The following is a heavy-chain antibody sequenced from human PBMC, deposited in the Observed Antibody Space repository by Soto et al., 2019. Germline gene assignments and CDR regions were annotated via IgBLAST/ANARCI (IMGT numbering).Heavy chain of an antibody. CDR3: AREPYGDPHFDS. V-gene: IGHV4-31*03. CDR2: IYDSGTT. CDR1: GYSISSGAYY. J-gene: IGHJ4*02. D-gene: IGHD4-17*01. Sequence: PSETLSLTCTFSGYSISSGAYYWSWIRQHPGKGLEWIGHIYDSGTTNYNPSLKSRVTLSLDTSKNQVSLKLTSVTAADSAVYYCAREPYGDPHFDSWGQGTLVTVSS.